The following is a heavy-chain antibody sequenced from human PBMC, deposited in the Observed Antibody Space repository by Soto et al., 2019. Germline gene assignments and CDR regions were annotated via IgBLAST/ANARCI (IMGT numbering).Heavy chain of an antibody. V-gene: IGHV4-34*01. CDR3: ARGLLRFLEWTPPYYFDY. Sequence: QVQLQQWGAGLLKPSETLSLTCAVYGGSFSGYYWSWIRQPPGKGLEWIGEINHSGSTNYNPSLNSRRTIAVDTSKNQFALRLSSVTPADTAVYYCARGLLRFLEWTPPYYFDYWGQGTLVTVSS. CDR2: INHSGST. J-gene: IGHJ4*02. D-gene: IGHD3-3*01. CDR1: GGSFSGYY.